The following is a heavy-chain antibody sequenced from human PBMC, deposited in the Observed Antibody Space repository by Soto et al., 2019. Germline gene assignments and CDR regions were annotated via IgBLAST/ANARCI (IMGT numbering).Heavy chain of an antibody. CDR2: IIPLSGTT. D-gene: IGHD3-22*01. J-gene: IGHJ4*02. CDR1: GGTFSNHA. V-gene: IGHV1-69*13. CDR3: ARGPDRSGFYLFDY. Sequence: SVKVSCKASGGTFSNHAVSWVRQAPGQGPEWMGGIIPLSGTTNYVQKFQGRVTITADESMTTAYMELSSLRFDDTTVYYCARGPDRSGFYLFDYWGQGTLVTVSS.